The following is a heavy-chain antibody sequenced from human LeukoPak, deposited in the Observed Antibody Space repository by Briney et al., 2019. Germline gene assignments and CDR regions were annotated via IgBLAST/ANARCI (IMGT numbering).Heavy chain of an antibody. V-gene: IGHV4-61*02. CDR1: GGSISSGSYY. J-gene: IGHJ6*02. D-gene: IGHD2-21*02. CDR3: ARDPDSYYYGMDA. CDR2: IYTSGST. Sequence: PSQTLSLTCTVSGGSISSGSYYWSWIRQPAGKGLEWIGRIYTSGSTNYNPSLKSRVTISVDTSKNQFSLKLSSVTAADTAVYYCARDPDSYYYGMDAWGQGTTVTVSS.